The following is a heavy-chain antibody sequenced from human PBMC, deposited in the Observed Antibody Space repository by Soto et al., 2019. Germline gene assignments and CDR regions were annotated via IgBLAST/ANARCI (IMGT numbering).Heavy chain of an antibody. J-gene: IGHJ4*02. Sequence: EVQLVESGGGLIQPGGSLRLSCVASGFIVSSNQMSWVRQAPGKGLEWVSVIYSGHTTYYADSVEGRFTISRDDSKNTLYLQMNSLTVEDTAVYYCVRGPSDHKLRLVEWPYGDYWGQGALVTVCS. V-gene: IGHV3-53*01. CDR3: VRGPSDHKLRLVEWPYGDY. CDR1: GFIVSSNQ. D-gene: IGHD3-3*01. CDR2: IYSGHTT.